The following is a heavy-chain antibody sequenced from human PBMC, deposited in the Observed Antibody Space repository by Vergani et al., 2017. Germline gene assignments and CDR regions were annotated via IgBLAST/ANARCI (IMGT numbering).Heavy chain of an antibody. CDR2: IRYDGSNK. D-gene: IGHD3-10*01. CDR1: GFTFSSYG. CDR3: AKDDRWFRESAEYYFDY. Sequence: QVQLVESGGGVVQPGGSLRLSCAASGFTFSSYGMHWVRQAPGKGLEWVAFIRYDGSNKYYADSVKGRFTISRDNSKNTLYLQMNSLRAEDTAVYYCAKDDRWFRESAEYYFDYWGQGILVTVSS. J-gene: IGHJ4*02. V-gene: IGHV3-30*02.